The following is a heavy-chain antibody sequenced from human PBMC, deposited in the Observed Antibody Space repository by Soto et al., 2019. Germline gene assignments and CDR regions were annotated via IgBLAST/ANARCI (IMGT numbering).Heavy chain of an antibody. CDR1: GFTFSSYW. Sequence: PGGSLRLSCAASGFTFSSYWMHWVRQAPGKGLVWVSHINNDGSSTTYADSVKGRFTISRDNAKNSLYLQMNSLRAEDTAVYYCAVVPAANGHYGMDVWGQGTTVTVSS. D-gene: IGHD2-2*01. CDR3: AVVPAANGHYGMDV. J-gene: IGHJ6*02. V-gene: IGHV3-74*01. CDR2: INNDGSST.